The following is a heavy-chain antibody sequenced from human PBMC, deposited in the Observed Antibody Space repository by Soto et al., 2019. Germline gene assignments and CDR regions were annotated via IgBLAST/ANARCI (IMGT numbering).Heavy chain of an antibody. Sequence: ASVKVSCKASGYTFTSYGISWVRQAPGQGLEWMGWISAYNGNTNYAQKLQGRVTMTTDTSTSTAYMELRSLRSDDTAVYYCAMVYGDVVVPAAMRYYYYMDVWGKGTTVTVSS. CDR3: AMVYGDVVVPAAMRYYYYMDV. D-gene: IGHD2-2*01. V-gene: IGHV1-18*01. CDR1: GYTFTSYG. CDR2: ISAYNGNT. J-gene: IGHJ6*03.